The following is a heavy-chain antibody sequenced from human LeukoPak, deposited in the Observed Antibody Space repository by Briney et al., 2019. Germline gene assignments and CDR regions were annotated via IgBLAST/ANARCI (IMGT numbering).Heavy chain of an antibody. J-gene: IGHJ3*02. Sequence: GGSLRLSCAASGFTFSNYAMRWVRQAPGKGLEWVSGISGSGDSAYYADSVKGRFTISRDNSKNTLYLQMNSLRAEDTAVYYCAKDNLQGAFDIWGQGTMVTVSS. V-gene: IGHV3-23*01. CDR1: GFTFSNYA. CDR2: ISGSGDSA. CDR3: AKDNLQGAFDI.